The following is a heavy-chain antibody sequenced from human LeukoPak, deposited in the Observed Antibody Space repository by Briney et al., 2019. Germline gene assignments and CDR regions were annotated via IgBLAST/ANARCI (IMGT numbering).Heavy chain of an antibody. J-gene: IGHJ4*02. CDR2: VYNSCRT. Sequence: SETLSLTCTVSGGSLSSYYWSWIRQPPGKGLEWIGYVYNSCRTYYNPSLKSRVTISVDRSKTQLSLKLSSVTAADTAVYYCGRGGIAAAASGIDFWGPGTLVTVSS. V-gene: IGHV4-59*12. D-gene: IGHD6-13*01. CDR3: GRGGIAAAASGIDF. CDR1: GGSLSSYY.